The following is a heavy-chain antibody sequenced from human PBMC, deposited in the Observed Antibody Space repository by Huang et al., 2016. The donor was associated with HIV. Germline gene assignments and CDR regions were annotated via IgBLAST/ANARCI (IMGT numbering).Heavy chain of an antibody. V-gene: IGHV4-39*01. CDR2: IYYSWST. J-gene: IGHJ6*03. CDR3: ARHDNGDVWNGYPPGYYYYMDV. Sequence: LQLQESGPGLVKPSETLSLTCTVSGGSISSISYYWGWIRQPPGKGLEWIGSIYYSWSTYYTPSLKSRVTISVDTPKNQFSLKLSSVTAADTAVYYCARHDNGDVWNGYPPGYYYYMDVWGKGTTVTVSS. D-gene: IGHD3-3*01. CDR1: GGSISSISYY.